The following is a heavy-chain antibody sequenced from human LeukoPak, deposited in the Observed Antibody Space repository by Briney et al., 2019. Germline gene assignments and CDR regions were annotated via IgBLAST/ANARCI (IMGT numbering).Heavy chain of an antibody. J-gene: IGHJ4*02. CDR2: ISGSGGST. CDR3: AKNSGSYDLHY. D-gene: IGHD1-26*01. CDR1: GFTFSSYN. Sequence: GGSLRLSCAASGFTFSSYNMNWVRQAPGKGLEWVSAISGSGGSTYYADSVKGRFTISRDNSKNTLYLQMNSLRAEDTAVYYCAKNSGSYDLHYWGQGTLVTVSS. V-gene: IGHV3-23*01.